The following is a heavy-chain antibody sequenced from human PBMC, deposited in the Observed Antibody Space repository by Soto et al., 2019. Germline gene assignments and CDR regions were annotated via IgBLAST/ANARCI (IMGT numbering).Heavy chain of an antibody. D-gene: IGHD2-2*02. V-gene: IGHV3-53*01. Sequence: GGSLRLSCAASGFTVSNNYMSWVRQAPGKGLEWVSLIYSGGSTFYADSVKGRFTISRDNSKNTLFLQMNSLRAEDTAVYFCAAYTSLDYWGQGTLVTVSS. CDR3: AAYTSLDY. J-gene: IGHJ4*02. CDR1: GFTVSNNY. CDR2: IYSGGST.